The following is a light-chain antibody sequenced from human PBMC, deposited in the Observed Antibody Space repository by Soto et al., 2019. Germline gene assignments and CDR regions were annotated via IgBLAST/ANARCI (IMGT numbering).Light chain of an antibody. CDR2: ANN. V-gene: IGLV1-47*01. CDR3: AAGDYSLGGRV. Sequence: QSVLTQPPSASGTPGQRVNLSCSGSGSNVGPSYVYWYQQLPGTAPKLIIYANNQRPSGVPDRFSGSKSGTSASLAISGLRSEDEADYYCAAGDYSLGGRVYGGGTKLTVL. CDR1: GSNVGPSY. J-gene: IGLJ3*02.